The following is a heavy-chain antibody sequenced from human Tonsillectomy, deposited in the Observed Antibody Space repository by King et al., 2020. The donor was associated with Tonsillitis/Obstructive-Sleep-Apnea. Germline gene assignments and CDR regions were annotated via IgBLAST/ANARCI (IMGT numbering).Heavy chain of an antibody. CDR1: GGSISSSSYY. V-gene: IGHV4-39*01. J-gene: IGHJ4*02. CDR2: IYYSGST. D-gene: IGHD2-2*01. CDR3: ARMEVVPAAMFPTAFDY. Sequence: QLQESGPGLVKPSETLSLTCTVSGGSISSSSYYWGWIRQPPGKGLEWIGSIYYSGSTYYNPSLKSRVTISVDTSKNQFSLKLSSVTAADTAVYYCARMEVVPAAMFPTAFDYWGQGTLVTVSS.